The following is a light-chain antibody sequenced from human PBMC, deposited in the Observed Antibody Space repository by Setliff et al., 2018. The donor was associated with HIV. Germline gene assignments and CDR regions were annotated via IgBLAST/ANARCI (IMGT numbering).Light chain of an antibody. Sequence: SVLTQPASVSGSPGQSITISCTGTSSDVGSYNLVSWYQQHPGKAPKLMIYEVSKRPSGVSNRFSGSKSGNTASLTISGLQAEDEADYYCCSYAGSSTLVFGGGTK. J-gene: IGLJ2*01. CDR2: EVS. CDR1: SSDVGSYNL. CDR3: CSYAGSSTLV. V-gene: IGLV2-23*02.